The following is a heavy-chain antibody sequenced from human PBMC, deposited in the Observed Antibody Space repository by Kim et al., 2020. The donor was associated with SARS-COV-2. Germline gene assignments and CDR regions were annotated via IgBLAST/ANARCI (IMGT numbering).Heavy chain of an antibody. CDR1: GGSISSYY. CDR2: FYYIGIT. J-gene: IGHJ5*02. V-gene: IGHV4-59*13. D-gene: IGHD6-19*01. Sequence: SETLSLTCTVSGGSISSYYLSWIRQPPGKVLDLIWYFYYIGITYYNPSLKSLVTISVDTSKNLFSLKLSSVTAADTAVYYCAREGAVAMYNWFDPWGQGTLVTVSS. CDR3: AREGAVAMYNWFDP.